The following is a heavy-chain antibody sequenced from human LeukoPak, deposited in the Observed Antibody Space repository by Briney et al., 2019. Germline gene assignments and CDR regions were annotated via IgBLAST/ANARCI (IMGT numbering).Heavy chain of an antibody. CDR2: ISWNSGSI. V-gene: IGHV3-9*01. CDR3: AKALAAAGLDY. Sequence: GGSLRLSCAASGFTFSNAWMSWVRQAPGKGLEWVSGISWNSGSIGYADSVKGRFTISRDNAKNSLYLQMNSLRAEDTALYYCAKALAAAGLDYWGQGTLVTVSS. J-gene: IGHJ4*02. CDR1: GFTFSNAW. D-gene: IGHD6-13*01.